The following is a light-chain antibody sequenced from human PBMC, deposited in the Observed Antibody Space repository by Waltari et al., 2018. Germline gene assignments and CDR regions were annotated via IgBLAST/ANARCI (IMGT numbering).Light chain of an antibody. CDR1: QSFDKF. J-gene: IGKJ4*01. V-gene: IGKV1-39*01. CDR3: QQSYSYPIT. CDR2: AAS. Sequence: DIQMTQSPSSLSAYVGDRVTITCRTSQSFDKFLNWYQQKPGEAPKILMSAASSLHSEVPSRFRGSGSGTDYTLVITSLQPEDSAIYFCQQSYSYPITFGGGTKVEIK.